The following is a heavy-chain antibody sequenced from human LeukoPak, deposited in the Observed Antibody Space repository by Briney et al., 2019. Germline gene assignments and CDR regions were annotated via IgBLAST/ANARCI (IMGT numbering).Heavy chain of an antibody. CDR3: AKWGDYDVLTGYYVPDY. J-gene: IGHJ4*02. Sequence: GGSLRLSCSASEINFSTHAMSWVRQAPGKGLEWVSAILGSGGSTYYADSVKGRFTVSRDNSRSTLYLQMKSLRAEDTALYYCAKWGDYDVLTGYYVPDYWGQGTRVTVSS. V-gene: IGHV3-23*01. D-gene: IGHD3-9*01. CDR2: ILGSGGST. CDR1: EINFSTHA.